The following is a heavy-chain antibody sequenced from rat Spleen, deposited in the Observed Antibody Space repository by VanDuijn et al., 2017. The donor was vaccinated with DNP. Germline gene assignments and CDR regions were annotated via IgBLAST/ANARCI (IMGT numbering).Heavy chain of an antibody. D-gene: IGHD1-11*01. CDR2: IIYDGSRT. V-gene: IGHV5S10*01. CDR1: GFTFSDYA. CDR3: AKAGGYSPWYFDY. J-gene: IGHJ2*01. Sequence: EVQLVESGGGLVQPGNSLKLSCAASGFTFSDYAMAWVRQSPKKGLEWVATIIYDGSRTYYRDSVKGRFTISRDNAKSTLYLQMDSLRSEETATYYCAKAGGYSPWYFDYWGQGVMVTVSS.